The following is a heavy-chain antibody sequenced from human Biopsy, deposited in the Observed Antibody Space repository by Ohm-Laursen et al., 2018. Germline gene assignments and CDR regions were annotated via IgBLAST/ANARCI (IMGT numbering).Heavy chain of an antibody. Sequence: PSQTLSLTCAVNGESSSGYFWSWIRQPPGKGLEWIGEINQSGSTKYNPSLKRRATLSADSSNSQFSLRLTSVTAADTAIYYCARGSGYFKLDVWGQGTTVTVSS. J-gene: IGHJ6*02. CDR3: ARGSGYFKLDV. CDR1: GESSSGYF. CDR2: INQSGST. V-gene: IGHV4-34*01. D-gene: IGHD5-12*01.